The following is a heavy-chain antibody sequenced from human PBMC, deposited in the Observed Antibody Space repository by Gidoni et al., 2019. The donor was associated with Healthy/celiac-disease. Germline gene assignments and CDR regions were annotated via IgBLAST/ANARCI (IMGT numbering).Heavy chain of an antibody. V-gene: IGHV4-30-2*01. D-gene: IGHD2-15*01. CDR2: IYHSGST. CDR1: GGSISSGGYS. J-gene: IGHJ4*02. CDR3: ARGGYCSGGSCYKYYFDY. Sequence: QLQLQESGSGLVKPSQTLSLTCAVSGGSISSGGYSWSWIRQPPGKGLEWIGYIYHSGSTYYNPSLKSRVTISVDRSKNQFSLKLSSVTAADTAVYYCARGGYCSGGSCYKYYFDYWGQGTLVTVSS.